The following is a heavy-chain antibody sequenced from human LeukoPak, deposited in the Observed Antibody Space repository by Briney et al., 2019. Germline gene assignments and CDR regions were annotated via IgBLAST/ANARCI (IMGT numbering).Heavy chain of an antibody. Sequence: SETLSLTCTVSGGFFSSNGYYWGWIRLPPGKGLEWIGSILYSGTTYNNPSLKSRVTMSVDTSKNQFSLRLNSVTAADTAAYYCARHVGGGYWYFDLWGRGTQVTVSS. CDR1: GGFFSSNGYY. CDR2: ILYSGTT. CDR3: ARHVGGGYWYFDL. D-gene: IGHD2-15*01. V-gene: IGHV4-39*01. J-gene: IGHJ2*01.